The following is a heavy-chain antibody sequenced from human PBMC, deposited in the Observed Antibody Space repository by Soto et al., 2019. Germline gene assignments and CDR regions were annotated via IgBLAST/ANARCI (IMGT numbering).Heavy chain of an antibody. CDR1: GYGFINYW. CDR3: ARGLPTWSYHLDN. D-gene: IGHD3-10*01. Sequence: GESLKISCTGSGYGFINYWIAWVRQKPGQRLEWLGIIYPGETDSRYSPYIQGQVTFSADKSINTAYLHLNSLRAPDTAIYYCARGLPTWSYHLDNWGQGTQVTVSS. V-gene: IGHV5-51*01. CDR2: IYPGETDS. J-gene: IGHJ4*02.